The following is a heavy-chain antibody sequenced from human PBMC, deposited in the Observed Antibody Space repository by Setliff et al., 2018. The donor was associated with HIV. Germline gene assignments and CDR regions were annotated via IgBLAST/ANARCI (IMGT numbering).Heavy chain of an antibody. CDR2: IYYSGST. V-gene: IGHV4-59*01. CDR3: ARGPSSSDAFDI. CDR1: GDSISNYY. J-gene: IGHJ3*02. Sequence: SETLSLTCTVSGDSISNYYWSWIRQPPGKGLEWIGYIYYSGSTNYNPSLKSRVTISVDTSKNQFSLKLSSVTAADTAVYYCARGPSSSDAFDIWGQGTMVTVSS. D-gene: IGHD6-6*01.